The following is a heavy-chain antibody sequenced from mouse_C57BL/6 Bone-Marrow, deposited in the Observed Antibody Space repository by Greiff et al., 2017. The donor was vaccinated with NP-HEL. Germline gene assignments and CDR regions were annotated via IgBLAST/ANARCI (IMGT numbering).Heavy chain of an antibody. Sequence: QVQLQQPGAELVKPGASVKMSCKASGYTFTRYWITWVKQRPGQGLEWIGDIYPGSGSPKYNEKFKSKATLTVDPSSSTAYMQLSSLTSEDSAVYCCARWGVYYSNYSAMDYWGQGTSVTVSS. J-gene: IGHJ4*01. CDR1: GYTFTRYW. CDR2: IYPGSGSP. V-gene: IGHV1-55*01. D-gene: IGHD2-5*01. CDR3: ARWGVYYSNYSAMDY.